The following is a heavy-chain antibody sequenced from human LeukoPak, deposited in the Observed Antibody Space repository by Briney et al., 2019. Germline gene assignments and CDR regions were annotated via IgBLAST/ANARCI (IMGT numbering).Heavy chain of an antibody. Sequence: ASVKVSCKASGYTFTGYYMYWVRQAPGQGLEWMGWINPNSGGTNNAQTFQGRVTMTRDTSISTAYMELSRLRSDDTAVYYCARGLDRYDYWSGYFLAFWGQGTLVTVSS. CDR1: GYTFTGYY. D-gene: IGHD3-3*01. CDR2: INPNSGGT. J-gene: IGHJ4*02. CDR3: ARGLDRYDYWSGYFLAF. V-gene: IGHV1-2*02.